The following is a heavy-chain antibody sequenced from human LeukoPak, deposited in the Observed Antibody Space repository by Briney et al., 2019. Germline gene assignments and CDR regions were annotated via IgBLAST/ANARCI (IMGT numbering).Heavy chain of an antibody. V-gene: IGHV3-7*01. CDR2: IKQDGSEK. CDR3: ARDTDYYDSSAVFDY. J-gene: IGHJ4*02. Sequence: QPGGSLRLSCAASGFTFSSYWMSWVRQAPGKGLEWVANIKQDGSEKYYVDSVKGRFTISRDNAKNSLYLQMNSLRAEDTAVYYCARDTDYYDSSAVFDYWGQGTLVTVSS. D-gene: IGHD3-22*01. CDR1: GFTFSSYW.